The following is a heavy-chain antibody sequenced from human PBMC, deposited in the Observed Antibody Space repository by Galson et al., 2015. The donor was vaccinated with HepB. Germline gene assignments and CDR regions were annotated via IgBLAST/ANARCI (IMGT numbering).Heavy chain of an antibody. CDR2: IYYSGST. J-gene: IGHJ2*01. V-gene: IGHV4-59*08. D-gene: IGHD5-12*01. CDR1: GGSISSYY. Sequence: LSLTCTVSGGSISSYYWSWIRQPPGKGLEWIGYIYYSGSTNYNPSLKSRVTISVDTSKNQFSLKLSSVTAADTAVYYCARWLPYYGYDYWYFDLWGLGTLVTVSS. CDR3: ARWLPYYGYDYWYFDL.